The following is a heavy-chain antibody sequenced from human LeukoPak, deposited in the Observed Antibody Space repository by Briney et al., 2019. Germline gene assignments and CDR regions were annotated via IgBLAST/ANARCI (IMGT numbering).Heavy chain of an antibody. J-gene: IGHJ4*02. CDR2: TYYSGST. CDR3: ARAFRPRITMVRGVKYYFDY. CDR1: GGSISSYY. D-gene: IGHD3-10*01. V-gene: IGHV4-59*12. Sequence: PSETLSLTCTVSGGSISSYYWSWIRQPPGKGLEWIGYTYYSGSTNYNPSLKSRVTISVDTSKNQFSLKLSSVTAADTAVYYCARAFRPRITMVRGVKYYFDYWGQGTLVTVSS.